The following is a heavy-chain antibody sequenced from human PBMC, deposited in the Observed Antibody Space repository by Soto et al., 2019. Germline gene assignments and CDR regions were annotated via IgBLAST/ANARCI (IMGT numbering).Heavy chain of an antibody. J-gene: IGHJ4*02. CDR3: ARVGRTTVVTPPFDY. CDR1: GGSVSSGSYY. V-gene: IGHV4-61*01. D-gene: IGHD4-17*01. Sequence: QVQLQESGPGLVKPSETLSLTCTVSGGSVSSGSYYWSWIRQPPGKGLEWIGYIYYSGSTNYNPSLKSRVTISVDTSKNQFSLKLRSVTAADTAVYYCARVGRTTVVTPPFDYWGQGTLVTVSS. CDR2: IYYSGST.